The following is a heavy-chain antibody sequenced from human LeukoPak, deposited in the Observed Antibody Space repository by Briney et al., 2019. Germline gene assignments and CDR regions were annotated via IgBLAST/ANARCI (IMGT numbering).Heavy chain of an antibody. D-gene: IGHD6-6*01. CDR1: GYTFTSYG. CDR2: ISAYNGNT. CDR3: ARVRYSSSSYSWNY. Sequence: ASVKVSCKASGYTFTSYGISWVRQAPGQGLEWMGWISAYNGNTNYAQKLQGRVTMTTDTSTSTAYMELSRLRSDDTAVYYCARVRYSSSSYSWNYWGQGTLVTVSS. V-gene: IGHV1-18*01. J-gene: IGHJ4*02.